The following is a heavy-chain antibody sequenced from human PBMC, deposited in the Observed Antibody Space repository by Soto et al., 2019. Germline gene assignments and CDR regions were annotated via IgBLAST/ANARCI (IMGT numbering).Heavy chain of an antibody. J-gene: IGHJ4*02. V-gene: IGHV2-70*01. CDR1: GFSLSTSGMC. D-gene: IGHD6-13*01. CDR2: IDWDDDK. Sequence: SGPTLVHPTQTLTLTCTFSGFSLSTSGMCVSWIRQPPGKAPEWLALIDWDDDKYYSTALKTRLTISKDTSKNQVVLTMTNMDPVNTATYYCARMQYSSPTAAFAYWGQGTLVTSPQ. CDR3: ARMQYSSPTAAFAY.